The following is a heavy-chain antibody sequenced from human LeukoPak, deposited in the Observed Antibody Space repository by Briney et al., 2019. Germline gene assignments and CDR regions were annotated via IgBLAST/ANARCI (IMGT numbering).Heavy chain of an antibody. Sequence: GGSLRLSCAASGFTFSAYWLHWVRQAPGKGLVWVSRVKYDGSTTTYADSVRGRFTISRDNAKNILYLQMNSLRVEDTAVYYCARDLNWLLFDYWGQGTLVTVSS. CDR2: VKYDGSTT. V-gene: IGHV3-74*01. D-gene: IGHD3-9*01. CDR1: GFTFSAYW. CDR3: ARDLNWLLFDY. J-gene: IGHJ4*02.